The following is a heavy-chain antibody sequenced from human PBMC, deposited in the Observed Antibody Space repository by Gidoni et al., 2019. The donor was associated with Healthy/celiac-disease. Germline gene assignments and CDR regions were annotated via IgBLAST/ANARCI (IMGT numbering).Heavy chain of an antibody. CDR1: VVTFRSYA. D-gene: IGHD3-9*01. V-gene: IGHV3-30-3*01. Sequence: QVQLVESGGGVVQPGRSLRLSCAASVVTFRSYAMHWVRQAPGKGLEWVAVISYDGSNRYYADSVKGRFTISRDNSKNTLYLQMNSLRAEDTAVYYCARDRLRYFDWSLDYWGQGTLVTVSS. CDR2: ISYDGSNR. CDR3: ARDRLRYFDWSLDY. J-gene: IGHJ4*02.